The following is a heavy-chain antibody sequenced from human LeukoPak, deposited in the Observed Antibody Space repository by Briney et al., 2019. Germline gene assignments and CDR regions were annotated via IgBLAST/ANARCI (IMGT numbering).Heavy chain of an antibody. CDR3: ARDLWRTRGYYDSSGPNI. J-gene: IGHJ3*02. Sequence: PGGSLRLSCAASGFTFSSYSMNWVCQAPGKGLEWVSSISSSSNYIHYAGSVKGRFTISRDNAKNTLYLQMNSLRAEDTAVYYCARDLWRTRGYYDSSGPNIWGQGTMVTVSS. D-gene: IGHD3-22*01. V-gene: IGHV3-21*01. CDR1: GFTFSSYS. CDR2: ISSSSNYI.